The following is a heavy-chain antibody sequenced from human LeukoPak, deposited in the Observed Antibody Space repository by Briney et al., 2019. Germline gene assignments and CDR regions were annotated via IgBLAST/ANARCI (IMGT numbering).Heavy chain of an antibody. CDR1: GFTFSSYS. D-gene: IGHD5/OR15-5a*01. Sequence: PGGSLRLSCAASGFTFSSYSMNWVRQAPGKGLEWVSYISGSSSTIYYADSVKGRFTISRDNAKNSLYLQMNSLRAEDTAVYYCARNFLIYGYSPTRSDYWGQVTLVTVSS. J-gene: IGHJ4*02. V-gene: IGHV3-48*04. CDR2: ISGSSSTI. CDR3: ARNFLIYGYSPTRSDY.